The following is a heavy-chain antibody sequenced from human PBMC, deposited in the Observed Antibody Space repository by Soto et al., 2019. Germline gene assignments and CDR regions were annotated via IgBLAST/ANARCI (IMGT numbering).Heavy chain of an antibody. CDR3: ARKGLMTELDN. V-gene: IGHV3-72*01. CDR1: GFTFSDHY. D-gene: IGHD2-21*02. J-gene: IGHJ4*02. Sequence: EVQLVESGGGLVQPGGSLRLSCAASGFTFSDHYMDWVRQAPGKGLEWVGRIRNKANSYTTEYAASVKGRFTVSRDDSKNSLYLQMHSLKTEDTAVYYCARKGLMTELDNWGQGTLVTVSS. CDR2: IRNKANSYTT.